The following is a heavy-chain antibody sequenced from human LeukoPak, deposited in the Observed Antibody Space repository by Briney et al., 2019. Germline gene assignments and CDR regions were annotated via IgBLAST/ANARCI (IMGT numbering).Heavy chain of an antibody. D-gene: IGHD4-17*01. J-gene: IGHJ4*02. V-gene: IGHV1-8*02. CDR2: MNPNSGNT. Sequence: ASVTVSCKASGGTFSSYAISWVRQATGQGLEWMGWMNPNSGNTGYAQKFQGRVTMTRNTSISTAYMELSSLRSEDTAVYYCARPTVTTTFSLDYWGQGTLVTVSS. CDR3: ARPTVTTTFSLDY. CDR1: GGTFSSYA.